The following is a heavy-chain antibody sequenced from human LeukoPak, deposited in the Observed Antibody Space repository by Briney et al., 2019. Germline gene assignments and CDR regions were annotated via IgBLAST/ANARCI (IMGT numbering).Heavy chain of an antibody. CDR1: GLTLSTYR. CDR3: ARDPDPHDYGDYEEGFWYYYAMDV. Sequence: GGSLRLSCGASGLTLSTYRMKLVRQAPGKGVEGVSSITSSCSYYADSVKGRFTISRDNAKNSLFLQMNSLRAEDTAVYFCARDPDPHDYGDYEEGFWYYYAMDVWGKGATVTVSS. J-gene: IGHJ6*04. D-gene: IGHD4-17*01. V-gene: IGHV3-21*01. CDR2: ITSSCSY.